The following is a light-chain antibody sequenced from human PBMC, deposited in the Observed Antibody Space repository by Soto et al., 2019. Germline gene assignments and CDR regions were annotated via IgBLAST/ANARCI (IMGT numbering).Light chain of an antibody. CDR3: QQYGSSPLT. J-gene: IGKJ4*01. CDR2: GAS. Sequence: EIVLTQSPGTLSLSPGERATLSCRASQSVSSSFLAWYQQKPGQAPRLLIYGASNRATGFPDRFSGSWSGTDFTLTISILEPEAFAAYYWQQYGSSPLTFGGGTKVEIK. CDR1: QSVSSSF. V-gene: IGKV3-20*01.